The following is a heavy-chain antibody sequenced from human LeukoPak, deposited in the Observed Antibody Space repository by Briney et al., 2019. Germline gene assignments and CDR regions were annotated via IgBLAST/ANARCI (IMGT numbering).Heavy chain of an antibody. CDR2: IYYSGST. D-gene: IGHD1-26*01. V-gene: IGHV4-38-2*02. J-gene: IGHJ4*02. CDR1: GYSISSGYY. CDR3: AKSGGYGLIDY. Sequence: SETLSLTCTVSGYSISSGYYWSWIRQPPGKGLEWIGYIYYSGSTNYNPSLKSRVTISVDTSKNQFSLRLNSVTAADTAMYYCAKSGGYGLIDYWGQGTRVTVSS.